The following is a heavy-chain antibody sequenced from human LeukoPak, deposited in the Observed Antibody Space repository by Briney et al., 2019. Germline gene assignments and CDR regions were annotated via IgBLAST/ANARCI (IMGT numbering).Heavy chain of an antibody. CDR1: GYTFTSYG. J-gene: IGHJ4*02. CDR2: ISAYNGNT. D-gene: IGHD3-16*01. V-gene: IGHV1-18*01. Sequence: ASVKVSCKASGYTFTSYGISWVRQAPGQGLEWMGWISAYNGNTNYAQKLQGRVTMTEDTSTDTAYMELSSLRSEDTAVYYCATGIRFPFNFDYWGQGTLVTVSS. CDR3: ATGIRFPFNFDY.